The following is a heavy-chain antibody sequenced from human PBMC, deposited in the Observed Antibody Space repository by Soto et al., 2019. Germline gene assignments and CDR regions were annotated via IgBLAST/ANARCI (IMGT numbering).Heavy chain of an antibody. CDR2: ISSSGATT. V-gene: IGHV3-11*01. J-gene: IGHJ4*02. CDR3: ARMGSGYDFVL. Sequence: QVQMVESGGGLVKPGGSLRLSCAVSGFSLSDYYMSWIRQAPGKGLEWVSKISSSGATTDYADSVKGRFTISRDNAKNSLYLQMNSLRVEDMAVYYCARMGSGYDFVLWGQEPWSPSPQ. D-gene: IGHD5-12*01. CDR1: GFSLSDYY.